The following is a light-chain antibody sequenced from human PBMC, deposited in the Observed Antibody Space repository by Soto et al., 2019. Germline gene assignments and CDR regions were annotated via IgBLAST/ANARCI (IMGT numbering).Light chain of an antibody. CDR1: QTVSTY. Sequence: EIVLTQSPATLSLSPGERATLSCRASQTVSTYIAWYQQNPGQSPRLLIYDASIRATGIPDRFSGSGSGTDFTLTLSSLEPEDFAVYYCQKRSDWGTFGQGSKVDIK. J-gene: IGKJ1*01. V-gene: IGKV3-11*01. CDR3: QKRSDWGT. CDR2: DAS.